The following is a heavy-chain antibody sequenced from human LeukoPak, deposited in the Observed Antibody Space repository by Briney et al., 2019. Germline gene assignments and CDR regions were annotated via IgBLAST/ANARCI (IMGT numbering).Heavy chain of an antibody. Sequence: PSQTLSLTCTVSGASITNSNTYRTWIRQFPGKGLEWIGYVSYSGSTLYNPSLRSRVIITSDTSKNQFFLKLNSVTAADRALYFCARDSALVRANWYFDPWGRGILVTVSS. CDR3: ARDSALVRANWYFDP. J-gene: IGHJ2*01. CDR2: VSYSGST. V-gene: IGHV4-31*03. CDR1: GASITNSNTY. D-gene: IGHD3-10*01.